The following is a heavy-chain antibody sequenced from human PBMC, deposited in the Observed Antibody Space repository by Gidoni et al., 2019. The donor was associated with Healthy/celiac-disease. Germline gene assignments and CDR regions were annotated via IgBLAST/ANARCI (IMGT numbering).Heavy chain of an antibody. J-gene: IGHJ6*02. V-gene: IGHV3-15*01. CDR3: TTGLLRGMDV. Sequence: EVQLVESGGGLVKPGGSLRLSCAASGFTFSNAWVSWVRQAPGKGLEWVGRIKSKTEGGTTDYAAPVKGRFTISRDDSKNTLYLQMNSLKTEDTAVYYCTTGLLRGMDVWGQGTTVTVSS. CDR2: IKSKTEGGTT. CDR1: GFTFSNAW.